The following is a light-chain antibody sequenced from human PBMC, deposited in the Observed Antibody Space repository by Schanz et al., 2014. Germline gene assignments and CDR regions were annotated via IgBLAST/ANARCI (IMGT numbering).Light chain of an antibody. CDR1: SSDVGGYNY. CDR3: SSFTSSSSCL. J-gene: IGLJ2*01. Sequence: QSALSQPASVSGSPGQSITISCTGTSSDVGGYNYVSWYQQHPGKAPKLMIYDVTNRPSGVSYRFSGSKSGNTASLTISGLQADDEADYYCSSFTSSSSCLFGGGTKLTVL. V-gene: IGLV2-14*01. CDR2: DVT.